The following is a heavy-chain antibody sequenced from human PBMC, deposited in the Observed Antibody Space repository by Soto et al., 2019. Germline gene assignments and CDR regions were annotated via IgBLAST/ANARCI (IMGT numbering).Heavy chain of an antibody. D-gene: IGHD2-15*01. V-gene: IGHV4-61*03. CDR1: RGSLSRRWYY. Sequence: SVTLSLTCTVSRGSLSRRWYYRSRIRTRPGTGLEWIAYIYYTGSTNYNPPLRSRVTISLDTSKNHFSLELSSVTAADTAVYYCARTMYCAAGSCYFGGFDFWGQGTLVTVSS. J-gene: IGHJ4*02. CDR2: IYYTGST. CDR3: ARTMYCAAGSCYFGGFDF.